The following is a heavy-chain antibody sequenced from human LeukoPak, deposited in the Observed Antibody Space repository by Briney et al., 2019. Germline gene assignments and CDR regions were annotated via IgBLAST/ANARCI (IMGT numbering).Heavy chain of an antibody. Sequence: ASVKVSCKVSGYTLTELSMHWVRQAPGKGLEWMGGFDPKDGETIYAQKFQGRVTMTEDTSTDTAYMELSSLRSEDTAVYYCATRAPQMEMVVVITSFDYWGQGTLVTVSS. V-gene: IGHV1-24*01. CDR1: GYTLTELS. CDR3: ATRAPQMEMVVVITSFDY. CDR2: FDPKDGET. D-gene: IGHD3-22*01. J-gene: IGHJ4*02.